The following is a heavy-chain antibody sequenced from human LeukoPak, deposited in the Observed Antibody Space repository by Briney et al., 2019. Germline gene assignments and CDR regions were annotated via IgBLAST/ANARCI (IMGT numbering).Heavy chain of an antibody. V-gene: IGHV3-9*01. CDR1: GFTFDDYA. CDR3: AKASRYYYYMDV. CDR2: ISWNSGSI. J-gene: IGHJ6*03. Sequence: GGSLRLSCAASGFTFDDYAMHWVRQAPGKGLEGVSGISWNSGSIGYADSVEGRFTISRDNAKNSLYLQMNSLRAEDTALYYCAKASRYYYYMDVWGKGTTVTVSS.